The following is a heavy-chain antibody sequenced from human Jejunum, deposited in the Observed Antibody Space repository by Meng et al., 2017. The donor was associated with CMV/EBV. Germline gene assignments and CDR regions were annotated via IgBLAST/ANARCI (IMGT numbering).Heavy chain of an antibody. V-gene: IGHV6-1*01. Sequence: GDSVSSNSAAWNWIRKAPSRGLEWLGRTYYRYKWDNDYAVSVKSRITINPDTSQNQFSLQLNSVTPEDTAVYYCARAPRYNWNFDYWGQGTLVTVSS. CDR2: TYYRYKWDN. D-gene: IGHD1-20*01. CDR3: ARAPRYNWNFDY. CDR1: GDSVSSNSAA. J-gene: IGHJ4*02.